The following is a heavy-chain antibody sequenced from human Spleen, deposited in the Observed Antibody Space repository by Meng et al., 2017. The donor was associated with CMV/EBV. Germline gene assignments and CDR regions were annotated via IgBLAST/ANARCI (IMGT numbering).Heavy chain of an antibody. CDR1: GFTFSNYG. CDR2: ISHDGSNK. Sequence: GESLKISCAASGFTFSNYGMHWVRQAPGKGLEWVAAISHDGSNKYYADSVKGRFTISRDNSKNTLYLQMNSLRAEDTAVYYCAREPSVVNFYWGQGTLVTVSS. J-gene: IGHJ4*02. V-gene: IGHV3-30*19. D-gene: IGHD3-22*01. CDR3: AREPSVVNFY.